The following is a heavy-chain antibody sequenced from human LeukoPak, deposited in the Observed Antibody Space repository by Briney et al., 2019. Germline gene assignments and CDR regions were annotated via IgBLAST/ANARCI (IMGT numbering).Heavy chain of an antibody. CDR2: IYYSGTT. CDR1: GGSISSSSYY. CDR3: ARKTPYYYENSGYYHLFDF. V-gene: IGHV4-39*07. Sequence: SETLSLTCTVSGGSISSSSYYWGWIRQPPGKGLEWIGSIYYSGTTYYNPSLKSRVTISVDTSRNQFSLKLSSVTAADTAVYYCARKTPYYYENSGYYHLFDFWSQGTLVTVSS. D-gene: IGHD3-22*01. J-gene: IGHJ4*02.